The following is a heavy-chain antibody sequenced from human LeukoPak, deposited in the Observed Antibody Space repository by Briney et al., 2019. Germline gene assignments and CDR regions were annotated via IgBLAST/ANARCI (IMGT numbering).Heavy chain of an antibody. D-gene: IGHD4-17*01. CDR1: GFKFSDHY. CDR3: ARCHDYGDYGLDY. CDR2: IYYSGST. V-gene: IGHV4-59*11. Sequence: PGGSLRLSCAASGFKFSDHYIDWVRQAPGKGLEWIGYIYYSGSTNYNPSLKSRVTISVDTSKNQFSLKLSSVTAADTAVYYCARCHDYGDYGLDYWGQGTLVTVSS. J-gene: IGHJ4*02.